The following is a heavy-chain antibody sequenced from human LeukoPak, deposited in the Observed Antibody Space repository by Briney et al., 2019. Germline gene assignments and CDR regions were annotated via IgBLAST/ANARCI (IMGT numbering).Heavy chain of an antibody. V-gene: IGHV4-30-4*01. J-gene: IGHJ3*02. CDR3: ARQKCTSASCLTKNAFDI. CDR2: IYYSGST. CDR1: GGSISSGDYY. D-gene: IGHD2-2*01. Sequence: SKTLSLTCTVSGGSISSGDYYWSWIRPPPGKGLEWIGYIYYSGSTYYNPSLESRVTISVDTSKNQFSLDLSSVTAADTAAYYCARQKCTSASCLTKNAFDIWGQGTMVTVSS.